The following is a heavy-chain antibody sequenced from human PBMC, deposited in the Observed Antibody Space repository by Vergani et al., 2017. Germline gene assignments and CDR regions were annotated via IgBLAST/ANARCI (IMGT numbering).Heavy chain of an antibody. CDR3: ARGGITMVRGGIPYYYYGMDV. J-gene: IGHJ6*02. Sequence: EVQLLESGGGLVQPGGSLRLSCAASGFTFSSYAMSWVRQAPGKGLEWVSAISGSGGSTYYADSVKGRFTISRDNSKNTLYLQMNSLRAEGTAVYYCARGGITMVRGGIPYYYYGMDVWGQGTTVTVSS. CDR1: GFTFSSYA. D-gene: IGHD3-10*01. CDR2: ISGSGGST. V-gene: IGHV3-23*01.